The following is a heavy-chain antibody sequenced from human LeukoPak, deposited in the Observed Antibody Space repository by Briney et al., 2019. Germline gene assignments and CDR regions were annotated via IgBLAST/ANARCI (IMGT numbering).Heavy chain of an antibody. CDR3: AREDGVDY. J-gene: IGHJ4*02. CDR2: IYHSGST. V-gene: IGHV4-38-2*02. Sequence: SETLSLTCTVSGYSISGGYYWGWIRQPPGKGLEWIGSIYHSGSTYYNPSLKSRVTISVDTSKNQFSLKLSSVTAAGTAVYYCAREDGVDYWGQGTLVTVSS. CDR1: GYSISGGYY. D-gene: IGHD3-10*01.